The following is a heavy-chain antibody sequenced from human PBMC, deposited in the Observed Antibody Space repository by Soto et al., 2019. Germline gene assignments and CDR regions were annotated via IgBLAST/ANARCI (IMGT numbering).Heavy chain of an antibody. CDR1: GGSISSYY. Sequence: SETLSLTCTVSGGSISSYYWSWIRQPPGKGLEWFGYIYYSGSTNYNPSLKSRVTISVDTSKNQFSLKLSSVTAADTAVYYCAREGRVVGYCSSSSCYGGFGYWGQGSLVTVSS. V-gene: IGHV4-59*01. J-gene: IGHJ4*02. CDR3: AREGRVVGYCSSSSCYGGFGY. CDR2: IYYSGST. D-gene: IGHD2-2*01.